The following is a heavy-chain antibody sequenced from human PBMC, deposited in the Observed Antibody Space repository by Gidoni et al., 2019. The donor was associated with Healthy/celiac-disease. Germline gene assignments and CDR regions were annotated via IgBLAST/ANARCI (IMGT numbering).Heavy chain of an antibody. V-gene: IGHV2-70*11. D-gene: IGHD3-22*01. CDR3: ARAYYYDSSGYYYHSRYAFDI. CDR1: GFSLSTSGMC. CDR2: IDWDDDK. J-gene: IGHJ3*02. Sequence: TFSGFSLSTSGMCVSWIRQPPGKALEWLARIDWDDDKYYSTSLKTRLTISKDTSKNQVVLTMTNMDPVDTATYYCARAYYYDSSGYYYHSRYAFDIWGQGTMVTVSS.